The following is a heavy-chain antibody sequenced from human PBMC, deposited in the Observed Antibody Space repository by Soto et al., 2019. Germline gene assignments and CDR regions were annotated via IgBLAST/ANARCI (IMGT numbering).Heavy chain of an antibody. J-gene: IGHJ4*02. CDR1: GGSLNDYS. D-gene: IGHD5-12*01. CDR2: INHGRST. V-gene: IGHV4-34*02. CDR3: ARGGGNSGYFFDY. Sequence: QVQLRQWGAGLLKPSETLSLRCAVYGGSLNDYSWSWIRQSPETGLEWIGEINHGRSTKYNPSLKSRVTISVDTAKNQVSLILTSATAADTAVYRCARGGGNSGYFFDYWGRGTLVTVSS.